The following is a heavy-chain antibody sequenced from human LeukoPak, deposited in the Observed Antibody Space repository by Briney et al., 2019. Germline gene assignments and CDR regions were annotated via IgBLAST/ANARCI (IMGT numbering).Heavy chain of an antibody. CDR3: ARFYYGDFNFAY. CDR1: GYSISSGYY. CDR2: IFHSGST. J-gene: IGHJ4*02. D-gene: IGHD4-17*01. Sequence: SETLSLTCTVSGYSISSGYYWGWIRQPPGKGLEWIGSIFHSGSTYYNPSLKSRVTISVDTSKNQFSLRLNSVTAADTAMYYCARFYYGDFNFAYWGQGTLVTVSS. V-gene: IGHV4-38-2*02.